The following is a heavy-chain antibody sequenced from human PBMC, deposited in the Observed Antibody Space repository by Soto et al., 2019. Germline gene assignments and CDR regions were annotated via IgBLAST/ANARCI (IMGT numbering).Heavy chain of an antibody. Sequence: GGSLRLSCAASGFTFTSYAMSWVRQAPGRGLGWVSVMSGSGGTTYYADSVKGRFTISRDNSKNTVYLQMHSLRAEDTGVYFCAKAQEASGYVNSYFDSWGQGTLVTVSS. D-gene: IGHD3-22*01. CDR2: MSGSGGTT. J-gene: IGHJ4*02. CDR3: AKAQEASGYVNSYFDS. CDR1: GFTFTSYA. V-gene: IGHV3-23*01.